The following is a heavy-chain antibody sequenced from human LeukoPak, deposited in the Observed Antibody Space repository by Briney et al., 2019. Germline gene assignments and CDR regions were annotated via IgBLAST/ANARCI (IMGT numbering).Heavy chain of an antibody. Sequence: SESLSLTCTVSGGSISSGSYYWSWIRQPAGKGLEWIGRIYTSGSTNYNPSLKSRVTISVDTSKNQFSLKLSSVTAADTAVYYCARGGEHSSSWFGPYYYYYMDVWGKGTTVTVSS. CDR3: ARGGEHSSSWFGPYYYYYMDV. V-gene: IGHV4-61*02. J-gene: IGHJ6*03. CDR1: GGSISSGSYY. D-gene: IGHD6-13*01. CDR2: IYTSGST.